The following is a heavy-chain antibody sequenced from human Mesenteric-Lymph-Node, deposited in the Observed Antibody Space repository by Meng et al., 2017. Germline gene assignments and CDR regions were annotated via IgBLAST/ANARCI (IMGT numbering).Heavy chain of an antibody. CDR1: GYTFTSYG. D-gene: IGHD4-11*01. CDR2: ISAYNGNT. J-gene: IGHJ4*02. CDR3: ARGRVSYTNTGLIGV. V-gene: IGHV1-18*01. Sequence: ASVKVSCKASGYTFTSYGISWVRQAPGQGLEWMGWISAYNGNTNYAQKVQGRVTMTTDTSTSTAYMELRSLRSDDTAVYYCARGRVSYTNTGLIGVWGQGTLVTVSS.